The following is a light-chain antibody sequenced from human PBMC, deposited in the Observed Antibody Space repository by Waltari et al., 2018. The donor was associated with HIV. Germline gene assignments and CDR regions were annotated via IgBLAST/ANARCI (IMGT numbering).Light chain of an antibody. J-gene: IGKJ2*01. CDR1: QNINNND. CDR2: GAS. V-gene: IGKV3-20*01. CDR3: QQCGSSVPYT. Sequence: ELVLKQSPGTLSLSPGERANLPCRASQNINNNDLAWYQQQPGQAPSLVIYGASSRATGIPDRFSGSGSATDFTLTISRLEPEDFAVYYCQQCGSSVPYTFGQGTKLEI.